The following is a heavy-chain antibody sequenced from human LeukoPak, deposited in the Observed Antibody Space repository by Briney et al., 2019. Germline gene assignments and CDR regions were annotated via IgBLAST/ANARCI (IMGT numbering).Heavy chain of an antibody. CDR1: GYTFTSYD. D-gene: IGHD6-19*01. J-gene: IGHJ4*02. Sequence: ASVKVSCKASGYTFTSYDINWVRQATGQGPEWMGWMNPNSGNTGYAQKFQGRVTMTRNTSISTAYMELSSLRSEDTAVYYCARGWYSSGWSFDYWGQGTLVTVSS. CDR3: ARGWYSSGWSFDY. V-gene: IGHV1-8*01. CDR2: MNPNSGNT.